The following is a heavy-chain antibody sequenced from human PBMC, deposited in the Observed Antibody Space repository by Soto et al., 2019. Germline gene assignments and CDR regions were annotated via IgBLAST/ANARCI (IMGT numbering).Heavy chain of an antibody. CDR1: GFTFDDYA. J-gene: IGHJ6*02. CDR2: ISWNSGSI. CDR3: ANFGSDYDILTGGYYYGMDV. V-gene: IGHV3-9*01. D-gene: IGHD3-9*01. Sequence: GGSLRLSCAASGFTFDDYAMHWVRQAPGKGLEWVSGISWNSGSIGYADSVKGRFTISRDNAKNSPYLQMNSLRAEDTALYYCANFGSDYDILTGGYYYGMDVWGQGTTVTVSS.